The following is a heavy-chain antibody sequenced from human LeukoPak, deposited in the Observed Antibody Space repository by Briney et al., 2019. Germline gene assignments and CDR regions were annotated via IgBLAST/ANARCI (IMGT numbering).Heavy chain of an antibody. Sequence: PGGSLRLSGAASGFTFSIYAMSWVPQAPGKGLQWVSTISGSGSSTYYADPGKGRFTSSRYNSKNTLYLQMNSLRAEDTAVYYCAKDGDYYGSGSSAYWGQGTLVTVSS. CDR1: GFTFSIYA. J-gene: IGHJ4*02. V-gene: IGHV3-23*01. D-gene: IGHD3-10*01. CDR2: ISGSGSST. CDR3: AKDGDYYGSGSSAY.